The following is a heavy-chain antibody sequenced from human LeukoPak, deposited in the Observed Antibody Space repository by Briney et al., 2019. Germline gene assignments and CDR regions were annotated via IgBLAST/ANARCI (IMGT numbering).Heavy chain of an antibody. CDR1: GYTFTGYY. Sequence: ASVKVSCKASGYTFTGYYMHWVRQAPGQGPEWMGWINPNSGGTNYAQKFQGRVTMTRDTSISTAYMELSRLRSDDTAVYYCARDLSLIAAAGAADFDYWGQGTLVTVSS. D-gene: IGHD6-13*01. J-gene: IGHJ4*02. V-gene: IGHV1-2*02. CDR3: ARDLSLIAAAGAADFDY. CDR2: INPNSGGT.